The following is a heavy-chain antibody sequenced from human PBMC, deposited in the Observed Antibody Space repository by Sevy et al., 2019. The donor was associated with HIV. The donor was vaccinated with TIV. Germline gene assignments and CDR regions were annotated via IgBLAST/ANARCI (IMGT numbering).Heavy chain of an antibody. V-gene: IGHV3-23*01. CDR3: ATEGSSPDWYFDV. Sequence: GGSLRLSCAASGFTFSTYAMSWVRQAPRKGLEWVSGISGSADRTNYEDSVKGRFTTSRDNSKNTLYLQMNSLRAEDTDVYYCATEGSSPDWYFDVWGRGTLVTVSS. J-gene: IGHJ2*01. D-gene: IGHD6-6*01. CDR2: ISGSADRT. CDR1: GFTFSTYA.